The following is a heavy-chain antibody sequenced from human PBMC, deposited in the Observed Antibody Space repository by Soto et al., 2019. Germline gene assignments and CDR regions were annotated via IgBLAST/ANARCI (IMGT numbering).Heavy chain of an antibody. D-gene: IGHD6-19*01. CDR1: GGSIISYY. V-gene: IGHV4-59*01. J-gene: IGHJ4*02. CDR3: ATLGAYSGGCPYFDY. CDR2: IYYSGST. Sequence: SETLSLTCTVSGGSIISYYWSWIRQPPWKGLKRIGYIYYSGSTNYNPSLKSRVTRSVDTSKNQFSLKLSSVTAADTAVYYCATLGAYSGGCPYFDYWGQGTLVTVSS.